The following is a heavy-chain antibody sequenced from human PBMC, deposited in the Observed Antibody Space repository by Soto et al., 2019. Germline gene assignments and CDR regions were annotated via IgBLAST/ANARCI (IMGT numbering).Heavy chain of an antibody. CDR3: AKDWAQEWLRSGWFDY. CDR1: GFTFDDYA. CDR2: ISWNSGSI. V-gene: IGHV3-9*01. J-gene: IGHJ4*02. D-gene: IGHD5-12*01. Sequence: EVQLVESGGGLVQPGRSLRLSCAASGFTFDDYAMHWVRQAPGKGLEWVSGISWNSGSIGYADSVKGRFTISRDNAKNSLYLQMNSLRAEDTALYYCAKDWAQEWLRSGWFDYWGQGTLVTVSS.